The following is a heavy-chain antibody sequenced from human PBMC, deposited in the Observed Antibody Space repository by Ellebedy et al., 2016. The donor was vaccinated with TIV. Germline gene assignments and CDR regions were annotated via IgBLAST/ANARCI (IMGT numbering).Heavy chain of an antibody. CDR3: ARAEYYDILTGYYMVY. D-gene: IGHD3-9*01. Sequence: ASVKVSCXASGYTFTSYGIRWVRQAPGQGLEWMGWISAYNGNTNYAQKLQGRVTMTTDTSTSTAYMELRSLRSDDTAVYYCARAEYYDILTGYYMVYWGQGTLVTVSS. V-gene: IGHV1-18*01. CDR1: GYTFTSYG. CDR2: ISAYNGNT. J-gene: IGHJ4*02.